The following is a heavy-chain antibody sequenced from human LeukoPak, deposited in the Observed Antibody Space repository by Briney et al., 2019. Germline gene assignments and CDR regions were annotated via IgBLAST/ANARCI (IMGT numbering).Heavy chain of an antibody. D-gene: IGHD2-15*01. Sequence: GGSLRLSCAASGFTFSSYGMHWVRQAPGEGLEWVAFIRYDGSNKYYTDSVKGRFTISRDNSKNTLYLQMNSLRAEDTAVYYCAKDLFVVVAVPDAFDIWGQGTMVTVSS. CDR2: IRYDGSNK. CDR1: GFTFSSYG. V-gene: IGHV3-30*02. J-gene: IGHJ3*02. CDR3: AKDLFVVVAVPDAFDI.